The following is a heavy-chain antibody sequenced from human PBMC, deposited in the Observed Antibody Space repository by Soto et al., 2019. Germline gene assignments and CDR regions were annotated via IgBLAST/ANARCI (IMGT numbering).Heavy chain of an antibody. V-gene: IGHV3-13*04. CDR1: GFTFSSYD. Sequence: EVQLVESGGGLVQPGGSLRLSCAASGFTFSSYDMHWVRQATGKGLEWVSSIGTAGDTYYPGSVKGRFTISRENAKNSLYLQMNSLRAADTAVYYCARVGRLRFFDYGGQGTLVTVSS. CDR2: IGTAGDT. D-gene: IGHD5-12*01. CDR3: ARVGRLRFFDY. J-gene: IGHJ4*02.